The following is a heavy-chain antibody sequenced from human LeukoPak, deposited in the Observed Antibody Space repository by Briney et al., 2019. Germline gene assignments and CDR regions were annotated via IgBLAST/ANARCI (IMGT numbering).Heavy chain of an antibody. J-gene: IGHJ4*02. Sequence: PSDTLSLTCTVSGGSISSYYWSWIRQPPGKGLEWIGYIYYSGSTNYNPSLKSRVTISVDTSKNQFSLKLSSVTAADTAVYYCARLGYSYGHRPFDYWGQGTLVTVSS. V-gene: IGHV4-59*01. CDR3: ARLGYSYGHRPFDY. CDR2: IYYSGST. D-gene: IGHD5-18*01. CDR1: GGSISSYY.